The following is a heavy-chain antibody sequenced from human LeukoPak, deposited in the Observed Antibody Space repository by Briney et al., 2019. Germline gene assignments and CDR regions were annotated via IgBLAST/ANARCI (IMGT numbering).Heavy chain of an antibody. J-gene: IGHJ4*02. Sequence: SETLSLTCTVSGDSISSFYWSWIRQPPGKGLEWIGYISYSGSTNYNPSLKSRVTISVDTSKNQFSLKLSSVTAADTAVYYCARSAGPLGYWGQGTLVTVSS. V-gene: IGHV4-59*12. CDR3: ARSAGPLGY. CDR2: ISYSGST. CDR1: GDSISSFY. D-gene: IGHD7-27*01.